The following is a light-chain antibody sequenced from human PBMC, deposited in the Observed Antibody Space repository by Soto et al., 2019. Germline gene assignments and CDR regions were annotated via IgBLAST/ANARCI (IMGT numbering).Light chain of an antibody. J-gene: IGKJ5*01. CDR2: DVS. V-gene: IGKV3-11*01. CDR1: QSVHNY. CDR3: QQRNDWQVT. Sequence: EIVLTQSPVPLSVSPVERATLSCRASQSVHNYLAWYQQKPGQAPRLLIYDVSNRATGIPARFSGSGSGTDFTLTISSLEPGDFAVYYCQQRNDWQVTFGQGTRLEIK.